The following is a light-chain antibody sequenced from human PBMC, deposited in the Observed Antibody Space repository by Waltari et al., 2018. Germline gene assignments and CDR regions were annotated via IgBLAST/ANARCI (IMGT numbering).Light chain of an antibody. Sequence: QSALTQPPSASGSPGQSVTISCTGTGSDVGDFNLVSWYQQRPGKAPKPLMFELNKRPYGVSSRFSGSKSANAASLTISGLQAEDEGDYYCGSYTVTNNLYVFGTGTKVTVL. CDR1: GSDVGDFNL. CDR3: GSYTVTNNLYV. V-gene: IGLV2-8*01. J-gene: IGLJ1*01. CDR2: ELN.